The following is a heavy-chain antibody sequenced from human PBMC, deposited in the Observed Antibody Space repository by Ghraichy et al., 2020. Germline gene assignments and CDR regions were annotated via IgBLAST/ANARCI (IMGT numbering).Heavy chain of an antibody. J-gene: IGHJ6*02. CDR1: GFTFSSYS. D-gene: IGHD3-22*01. CDR2: ISSSSSYI. V-gene: IGHV3-21*01. CDR3: ARGFGSGYYFADYYYYYGMDV. Sequence: LSLTCAASGFTFSSYSMNWVRQAPGKGLEWVSSISSSSSYIYYADSVKGRFTISRDNAKNSLYLQMNSLRAEDTAVYYCARGFGSGYYFADYYYYYGMDVWGQGTTVTVSS.